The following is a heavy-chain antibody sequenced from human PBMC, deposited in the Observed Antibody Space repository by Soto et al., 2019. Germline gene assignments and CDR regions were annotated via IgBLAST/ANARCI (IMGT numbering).Heavy chain of an antibody. J-gene: IGHJ5*02. Sequence: SQTLSLTCTVAGGSISSYDWSWIRQPPGKGLEWIGEINHSGSNNYNPSLKSRVTISVDTSKNQFSLKLSSVTAADTAVYYCARGRRDIVVVPAARGWFDPWGQGTLVTVSS. V-gene: IGHV4-34*01. D-gene: IGHD2-2*01. CDR3: ARGRRDIVVVPAARGWFDP. CDR2: INHSGSN. CDR1: GGSISSYD.